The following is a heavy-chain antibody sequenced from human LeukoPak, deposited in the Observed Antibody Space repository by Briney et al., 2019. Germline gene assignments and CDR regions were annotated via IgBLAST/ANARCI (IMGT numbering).Heavy chain of an antibody. CDR3: AKDHGDYLSY. J-gene: IGHJ4*02. CDR1: GFTFSSYW. Sequence: GGSLRLSCAASGFTFSSYWMAWVRQAPGKGLEWVGNIKKDGSEKNYVDSVKGRFTMSRDNAKNLLYLQMNSLRAEDTAVYYCAKDHGDYLSYWGQGTLVTVSS. V-gene: IGHV3-7*03. D-gene: IGHD4-17*01. CDR2: IKKDGSEK.